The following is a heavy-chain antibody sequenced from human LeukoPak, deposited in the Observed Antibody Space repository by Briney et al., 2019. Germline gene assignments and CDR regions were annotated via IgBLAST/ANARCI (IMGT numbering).Heavy chain of an antibody. V-gene: IGHV1-46*01. D-gene: IGHD3-10*01. Sequence: ASVKVSCKASGYTFTSSYMLWVRQAPGQGLEWIGIINPSVCNTRYAQKFERRVTMTRDMSTSTVYMDLSSLRSEATAVYYCARVPHLNGVFDPWGQGTLVTVSS. CDR3: ARVPHLNGVFDP. CDR2: INPSVCNT. J-gene: IGHJ5*02. CDR1: GYTFTSSY.